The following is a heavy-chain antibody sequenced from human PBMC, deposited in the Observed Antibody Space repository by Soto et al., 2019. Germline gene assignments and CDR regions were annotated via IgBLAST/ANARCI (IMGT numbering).Heavy chain of an antibody. CDR3: ARHEGWTGPDQ. J-gene: IGHJ5*02. V-gene: IGHV4-4*02. Sequence: GTLSLTCAVSGASIGSGGWWSWVRQPPGKGLEWIAEIFHDGNTNYSPSLKSRVTISVDKSQNQFSLNVYSVTAADTAVYYCARHEGWTGPDQWGQGTLVTVSS. CDR2: IFHDGNT. CDR1: GASIGSGGW. D-gene: IGHD2-8*02.